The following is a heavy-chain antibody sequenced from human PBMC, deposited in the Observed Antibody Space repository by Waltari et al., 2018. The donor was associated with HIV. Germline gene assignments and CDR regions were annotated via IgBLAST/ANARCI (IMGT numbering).Heavy chain of an antibody. CDR1: GFTVSSNY. J-gene: IGHJ4*02. CDR2: IYSGGST. CDR3: ARADSSWYYFDY. D-gene: IGHD6-13*01. V-gene: IGHV3-53*02. Sequence: EVQLVETGGGLIQPGGSLRLSCAASGFTVSSNYMSWVRQAPGKGLEWVLVIYSGGSTYYADSVKGRFTISRDNSKNTLYLQMNSLRAEDTAVYYCARADSSWYYFDYWGQGTLVTVSS.